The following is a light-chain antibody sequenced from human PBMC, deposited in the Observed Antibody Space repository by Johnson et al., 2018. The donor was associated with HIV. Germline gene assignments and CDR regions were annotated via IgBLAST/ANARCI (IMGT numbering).Light chain of an antibody. CDR3: GTWDSSLSAEV. CDR1: SSNIGNNY. J-gene: IGLJ1*01. Sequence: LTQPPSVSAAPGQKVTISCSGSSSNIGNNYVSWYQQLPGTAPKLLIYDNNNRPSGIPTRFSGSKSGRSATLATTGLQTGDEADYYCGTWDSSLSAEVFGTGTKVTVL. CDR2: DNN. V-gene: IGLV1-51*01.